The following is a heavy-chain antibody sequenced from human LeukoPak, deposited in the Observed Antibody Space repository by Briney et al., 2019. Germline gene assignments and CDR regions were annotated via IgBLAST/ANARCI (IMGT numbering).Heavy chain of an antibody. CDR3: ARSRGGVRSRTDY. CDR1: GYTFTSYD. CDR2: MNPNSGNT. D-gene: IGHD3-16*01. V-gene: IGHV1-8*01. J-gene: IGHJ4*02. Sequence: ASVKVSCKASGYTFTSYDIKWVRQATGQGLEWMGWMNPNSGNTGYAQKFQGRVTMTRSTSVSTAYMELSNLTSEDTAVYYCARSRGGVRSRTDYWGQGTLVTVSS.